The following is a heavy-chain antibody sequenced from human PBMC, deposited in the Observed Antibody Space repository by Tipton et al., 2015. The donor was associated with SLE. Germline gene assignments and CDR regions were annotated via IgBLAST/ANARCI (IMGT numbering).Heavy chain of an antibody. Sequence: SLRLSCAASGFTFSSYGMHWVRQAPGKGLEWVAFIRYDGSNKYSADSVKGRFTISRDNSKNTLYLQMNSLRAEDTAVYYCAPVAGDYWGQGTLVTVSS. CDR3: APVAGDY. J-gene: IGHJ4*02. D-gene: IGHD6-19*01. V-gene: IGHV3-30*02. CDR1: GFTFSSYG. CDR2: IRYDGSNK.